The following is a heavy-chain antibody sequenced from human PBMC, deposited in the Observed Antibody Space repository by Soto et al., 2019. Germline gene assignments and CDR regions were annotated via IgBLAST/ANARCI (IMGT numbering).Heavy chain of an antibody. J-gene: IGHJ4*02. CDR1: GFTFSSYW. CDR3: VSCIVDYSCPFEY. V-gene: IGHV3-74*03. D-gene: IGHD2-2*01. Sequence: EAQLVESGGGLVQPGGSLRLSCAVSGFTFSSYWTHWVRQAPGKGLVWVSRINNNGSRTTYADSVKGRFTISRDSAKNTVHLQMSSLRAEDTAVYYCVSCIVDYSCPFEYWGQGTLVTVSS. CDR2: INNNGSRT.